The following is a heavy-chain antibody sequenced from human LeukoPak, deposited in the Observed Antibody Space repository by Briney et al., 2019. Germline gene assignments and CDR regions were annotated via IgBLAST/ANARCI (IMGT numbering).Heavy chain of an antibody. CDR1: GYTFTSYY. D-gene: IGHD3-3*01. J-gene: IGHJ5*02. CDR3: ARVPGGYDFWSGYQHNWFDP. Sequence: ASVKVSCKASGYTFTSYYMHWVRQAPGQGLEWMGIINPSGGSTSYAQKLQGRVTMTTDTSTSTAYMELRSLRSDDTAVYYCARVPGGYDFWSGYQHNWFDPWGQGTLVTVSS. V-gene: IGHV1-46*01. CDR2: INPSGGST.